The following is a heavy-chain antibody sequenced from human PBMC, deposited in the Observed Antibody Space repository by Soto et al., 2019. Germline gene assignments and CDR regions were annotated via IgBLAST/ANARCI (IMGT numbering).Heavy chain of an antibody. Sequence: QVQLVQSGAEVKKPGSSVRVSCKASGGTFSNFGFSWVRQAPGQGLEWMGGIIPIFASSNYAQKFQGRLTFTAEESTSTAYMDLSSLRSEDTAVYFCAKAVGCQQLLFVFETWGQGTLVTVS. CDR3: AKAVGCQQLLFVFET. V-gene: IGHV1-69*01. J-gene: IGHJ5*02. D-gene: IGHD6-13*01. CDR1: GGTFSNFG. CDR2: IIPIFASS.